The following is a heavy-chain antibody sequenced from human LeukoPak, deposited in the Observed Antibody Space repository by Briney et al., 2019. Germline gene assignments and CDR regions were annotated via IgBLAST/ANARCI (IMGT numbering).Heavy chain of an antibody. CDR1: GFAFSSYV. Sequence: TGGSLRLSCAASGFAFSSYVLHWVRRAPGKGPEWVSAIGTGCDTYYADSVMGRFTISRDNSKNTLFLQMSSLRPEDTAVYYCARDYCGGDCSFDYWGQGTLVTVSS. D-gene: IGHD2-21*02. CDR2: IGTGCDT. CDR3: ARDYCGGDCSFDY. J-gene: IGHJ4*02. V-gene: IGHV3-47*02.